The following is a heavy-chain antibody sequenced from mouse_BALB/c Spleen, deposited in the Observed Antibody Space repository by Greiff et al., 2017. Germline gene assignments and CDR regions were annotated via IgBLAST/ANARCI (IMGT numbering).Heavy chain of an antibody. CDR1: GYAFSSYW. CDR3: ARSKEYAWFAY. CDR2: IYPGDGDT. J-gene: IGHJ3*01. Sequence: QVQLQQSGAELVRPGSSVKISCKASGYAFSSYWMNWVKQRPGQGLEWIGQIYPGDGDTNYNGKFKGKATLTADKSSSTAYMQLSSLTSEDSAVYFCARSKEYAWFAYWGQGTLVTVSA. D-gene: IGHD5-1*01. V-gene: IGHV1-80*01.